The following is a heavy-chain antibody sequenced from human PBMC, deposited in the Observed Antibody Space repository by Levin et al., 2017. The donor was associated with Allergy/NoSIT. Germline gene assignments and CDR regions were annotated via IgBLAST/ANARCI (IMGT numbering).Heavy chain of an antibody. J-gene: IGHJ6*02. CDR2: ITHDGSNK. CDR1: GFTFSSYG. V-gene: IGHV3-30*03. Sequence: GESLKISCAASGFTFSSYGMHWVRQAPAKGLEWVALITHDGSNKYYVDSVKGRFSISRDNSENTLYLQMDSLRPEDTAVYYCATDRDRYASYGMDVWGQGTTVTVSS. D-gene: IGHD2-8*01. CDR3: ATDRDRYASYGMDV.